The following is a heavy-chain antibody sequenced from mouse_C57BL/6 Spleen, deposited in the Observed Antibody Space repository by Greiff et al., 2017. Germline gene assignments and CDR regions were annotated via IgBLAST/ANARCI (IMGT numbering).Heavy chain of an antibody. D-gene: IGHD1-1*01. CDR2: IFPGSGST. J-gene: IGHJ2*01. V-gene: IGHV1-75*01. CDR1: GYTFTDYY. CDR3: ARSPSYYGSSSWYFDY. Sequence: VQGVESGPELVKPGASVKISCKASGYTFTDYYINWVKQRPGQGLEWIGWIFPGSGSTYYNDKFKGKATLTVDKSSSTAYMLLSSLTSEDSAVYFCARSPSYYGSSSWYFDYWGQGTTLTVSS.